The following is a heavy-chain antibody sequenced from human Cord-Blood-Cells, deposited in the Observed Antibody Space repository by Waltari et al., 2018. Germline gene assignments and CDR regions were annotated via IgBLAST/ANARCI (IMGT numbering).Heavy chain of an antibody. V-gene: IGHV1-3*01. D-gene: IGHD2-2*01. Sequence: QVQLVQSGAEVKKPGASVKVSCKASGYTFPSYAMHWVRRAPGQRLEWMGWINAGNGNTKYSQKFQGRVTITRDTSASTAYMELSSLRSEDTAVYYCARSQHIVVVPAAIFYWGQGTLVTVSS. CDR1: GYTFPSYA. CDR3: ARSQHIVVVPAAIFY. J-gene: IGHJ4*02. CDR2: INAGNGNT.